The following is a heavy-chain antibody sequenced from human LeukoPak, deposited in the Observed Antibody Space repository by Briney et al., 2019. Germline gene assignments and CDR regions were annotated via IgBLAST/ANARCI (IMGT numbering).Heavy chain of an antibody. CDR1: GDSVSVKSDV. J-gene: IGHJ3*02. CDR2: TYYRSKWIN. V-gene: IGHV6-1*01. D-gene: IGHD3-9*01. CDR3: ARDADWANDAFDI. Sequence: SQTLSLTCAISGDSVSVKSDVWNWIRQSPSRGLEWLGRTYYRSKWINDYATSVKSRIIISPDTSKNQFSLHLNSVTPEDTAVYYCARDADWANDAFDIWGQGKMVTVSS.